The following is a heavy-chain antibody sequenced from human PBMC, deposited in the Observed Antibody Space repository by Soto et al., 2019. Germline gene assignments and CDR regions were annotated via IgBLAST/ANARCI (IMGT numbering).Heavy chain of an antibody. D-gene: IGHD3-22*01. Sequence: PGGSLRLSCTSSGFTFSSYWMHWVRQAPGKGLEWVSRIKSDGSWALYADSMEGRLTISRDNAKNTLYLQMNSLRAEDTAVYYCARFYYDSSGYLPSPYYYYYGMDVWGQGATVTVSS. CDR1: GFTFSSYW. CDR3: ARFYYDSSGYLPSPYYYYYGMDV. CDR2: IKSDGSWA. J-gene: IGHJ6*02. V-gene: IGHV3-74*01.